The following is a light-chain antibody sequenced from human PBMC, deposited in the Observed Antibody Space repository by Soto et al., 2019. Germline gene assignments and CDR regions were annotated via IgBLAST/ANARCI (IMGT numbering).Light chain of an antibody. Sequence: EIVMTQSPATLSVSPGEEVTLSCRASESISSHLAWYQQRPGRSPMLLIHEASTRATGISARFSGSGSRTEFTLTISSLQSEDCAVYYCQQYKYLWTFGQGTRVELK. CDR2: EAS. J-gene: IGKJ1*01. CDR3: QQYKYLWT. V-gene: IGKV3-15*01. CDR1: ESISSH.